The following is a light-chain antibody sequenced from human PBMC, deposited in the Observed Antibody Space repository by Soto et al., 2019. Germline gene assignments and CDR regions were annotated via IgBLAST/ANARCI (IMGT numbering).Light chain of an antibody. Sequence: LTQPPSASVSPGQAVTISCTGTSSDVGGYNYVSWYQQHPGKAPKLMIYEVSKRPSGVPDRFSGSKSGNTASLTVSGLQAEDEAHYYCSSYAGSNNPYVFGTGTKXTV. V-gene: IGLV2-8*01. CDR1: SSDVGGYNY. CDR3: SSYAGSNNPYV. J-gene: IGLJ1*01. CDR2: EVS.